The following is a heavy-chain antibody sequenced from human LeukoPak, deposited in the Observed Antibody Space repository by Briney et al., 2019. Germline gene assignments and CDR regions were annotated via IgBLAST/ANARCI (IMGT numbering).Heavy chain of an antibody. CDR1: GYSFTTYW. D-gene: IGHD3-3*01. V-gene: IGHV5-51*01. Sequence: GGSLQISCKTSGYSFTTYWIDWVRQMPGKGLEWMGIICPGDSDTTYSPSFQGQVTISVDKSTSTAYLQWTSLKASDTAMYYCARHQSGRRYDAPDVWGQGTMVTVTS. CDR2: ICPGDSDT. CDR3: ARHQSGRRYDAPDV. J-gene: IGHJ3*01.